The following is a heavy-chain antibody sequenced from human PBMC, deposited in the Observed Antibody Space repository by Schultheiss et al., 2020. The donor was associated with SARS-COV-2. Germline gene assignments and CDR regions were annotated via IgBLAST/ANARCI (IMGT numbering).Heavy chain of an antibody. CDR1: GDSISDHF. CDR3: ARRVRYFDWLSRNWFDP. D-gene: IGHD3-9*01. CDR2: TGHT. V-gene: IGHV4-4*08. Sequence: SETLSLTCSVSGDSISDHFWNWIRQSPGKGLEWIGTTGHTIYNPSLKGRVTVSVDESKNQFSLKLSSVTAADTAVYYCARRVRYFDWLSRNWFDPWGQGTLVTVSS. J-gene: IGHJ5*02.